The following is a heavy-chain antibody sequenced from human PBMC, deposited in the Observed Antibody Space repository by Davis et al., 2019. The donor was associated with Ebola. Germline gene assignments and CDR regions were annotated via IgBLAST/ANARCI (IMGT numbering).Heavy chain of an antibody. J-gene: IGHJ4*02. CDR1: GGSFSGYY. Sequence: ESLKISCAVYGGSFSGYYWSWIRQPPGKGLEWIGEINHSGSTNYNPSLKSRVTISVDTSKNQFSLKLSSVTAADTAVYYCARGPQSGSSSWYLNYWGQGTLVTVSS. V-gene: IGHV4-34*01. D-gene: IGHD6-13*01. CDR3: ARGPQSGSSSWYLNY. CDR2: INHSGST.